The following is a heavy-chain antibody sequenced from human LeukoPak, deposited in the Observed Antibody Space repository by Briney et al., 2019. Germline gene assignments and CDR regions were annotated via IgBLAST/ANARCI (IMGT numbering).Heavy chain of an antibody. J-gene: IGHJ5*02. CDR1: GFTFSSYS. CDR2: ISSSSSYI. Sequence: PGGSLRLSCAASGFTFSSYSMSWVRQAPGKGLEWVSSISSSSSYIYYADSVKGRFTISRDNAKNSLYLQMNSLRAEDTAVYYCARDYLVVPAAMWWFDPWGQGTLVTVSS. D-gene: IGHD2-2*01. V-gene: IGHV3-21*01. CDR3: ARDYLVVPAAMWWFDP.